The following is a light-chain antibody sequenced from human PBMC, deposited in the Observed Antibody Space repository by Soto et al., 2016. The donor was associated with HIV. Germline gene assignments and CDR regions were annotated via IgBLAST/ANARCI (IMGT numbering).Light chain of an antibody. CDR1: QSINDW. Sequence: DIQMTQSPSTLSASVGDRVTITCRASQSINDWLAWYQQKPGKAPKLLIYMASTLESGVPSRFSGSGSGTEFTLTISSLQPDDFATYYCQQYNSYSWTFGQGTKVEIK. J-gene: IGKJ1*01. V-gene: IGKV1-5*03. CDR3: QQYNSYSWT. CDR2: MAS.